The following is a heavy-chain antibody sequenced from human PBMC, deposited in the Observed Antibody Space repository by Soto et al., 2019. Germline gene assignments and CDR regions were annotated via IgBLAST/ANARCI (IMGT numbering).Heavy chain of an antibody. J-gene: IGHJ4*02. Sequence: QVQLVESGGGVVQPGRSLRLSCAASGFTFSSYGMHWVRQAPGKGLEWVAVIWDDGSNKYYADSVKGRFTISRDNSKNTLSLQMNSLSAEDTAVYYCARDLITSQVGYWGQGTLVTVSS. CDR3: ARDLITSQVGY. D-gene: IGHD3-3*01. CDR2: IWDDGSNK. V-gene: IGHV3-33*01. CDR1: GFTFSSYG.